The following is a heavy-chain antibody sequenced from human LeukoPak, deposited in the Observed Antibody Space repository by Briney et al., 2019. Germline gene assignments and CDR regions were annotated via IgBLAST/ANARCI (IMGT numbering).Heavy chain of an antibody. CDR2: ISYDGTIK. CDR1: GVTFSSYG. CDR3: AKVINSGYYSPFDY. Sequence: GGSMRLSCAASGVTFSSYGIHWVRQAPGKGLEWVEVISYDGTIKYYADSVKGRFTISRDNSKNTLYLQMNSLRAEDTAVYYCAKVINSGYYSPFDYWGQGTLVTVSS. J-gene: IGHJ4*02. D-gene: IGHD3-22*01. V-gene: IGHV3-30*18.